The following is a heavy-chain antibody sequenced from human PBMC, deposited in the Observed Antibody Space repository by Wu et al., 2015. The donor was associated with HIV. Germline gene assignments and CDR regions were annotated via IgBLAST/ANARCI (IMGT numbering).Heavy chain of an antibody. D-gene: IGHD6-19*01. CDR3: ARIRHTGRRIAVAAWYFDL. Sequence: QVQLVQSGVEVKKPGSSVKVSCKASGGTFSSYAISWVRQAPGQGLEWMGGIIPIFGTANYAQKFQGRVTITADESTSTAYMELSSLRSEDTAVYYCARIRHTGRRIAVAAWYFDLWGRGTLVTVSS. J-gene: IGHJ2*01. CDR1: GGTFSSYA. V-gene: IGHV1-69*12. CDR2: IIPIFGTA.